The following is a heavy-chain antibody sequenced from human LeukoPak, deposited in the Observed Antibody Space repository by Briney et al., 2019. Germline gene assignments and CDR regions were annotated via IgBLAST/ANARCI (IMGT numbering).Heavy chain of an antibody. CDR3: ARDQYEADYYYYGMDV. Sequence: PGGSLRLSCAASGFTFSSYWMHWVRHAPGKGLVWVSRINSDGSSTSYANSVKGRFTISRDNAKNTLYLQMNSLRAEDTAVCYCARDQYEADYYYYGMDVWGKGTTVTVSS. CDR2: INSDGSST. D-gene: IGHD2-2*01. CDR1: GFTFSSYW. J-gene: IGHJ6*04. V-gene: IGHV3-74*01.